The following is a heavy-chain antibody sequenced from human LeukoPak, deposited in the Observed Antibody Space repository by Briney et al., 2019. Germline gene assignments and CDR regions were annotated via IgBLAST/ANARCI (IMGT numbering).Heavy chain of an antibody. CDR3: ARGATGDY. Sequence: SVNLSCKASGGTFSSYAISWVRQAPGQGLEWMGGIIPIFGTANYAQKFQGRVTITRDTSASTAYMELSSLRSEDTAVYYCARGATGDYWGQGTLVTVSS. CDR2: IIPIFGTA. J-gene: IGHJ4*02. CDR1: GGTFSSYA. V-gene: IGHV1-69*05.